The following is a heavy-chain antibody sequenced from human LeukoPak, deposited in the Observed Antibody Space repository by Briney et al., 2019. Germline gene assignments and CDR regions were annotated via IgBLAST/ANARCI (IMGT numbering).Heavy chain of an antibody. Sequence: GGSLRLSCAVSGFTFSTYSMTWVRQAPGKGLEWVSSINTGSDYINYADSVKGRFTISRDNAKNSLYLQMNSLRAEDTALYYCAKGQYSSGWYPVDYWGQGTLVTVSS. CDR2: INTGSDYI. CDR1: GFTFSTYS. V-gene: IGHV3-21*04. CDR3: AKGQYSSGWYPVDY. J-gene: IGHJ4*02. D-gene: IGHD6-19*01.